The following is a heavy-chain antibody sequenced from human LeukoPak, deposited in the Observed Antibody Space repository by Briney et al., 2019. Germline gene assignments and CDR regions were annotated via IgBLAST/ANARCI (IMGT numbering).Heavy chain of an antibody. CDR3: ARLPNEIAAAGYFDY. D-gene: IGHD6-13*01. CDR2: IYYSGST. Sequence: SETLSLTCTVSGGSISSSSYYWGRIRQPPGKGLEWIGSIYYSGSTYYNPSLKSRVTISVDTSKNQFSLKLSSVTAADTAVYYCARLPNEIAAAGYFDYWGQGTLVTVSS. J-gene: IGHJ4*02. CDR1: GGSISSSSYY. V-gene: IGHV4-39*01.